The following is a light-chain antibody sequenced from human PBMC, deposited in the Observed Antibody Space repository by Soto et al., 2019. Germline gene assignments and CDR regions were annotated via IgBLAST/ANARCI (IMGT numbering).Light chain of an antibody. V-gene: IGKV3-11*01. CDR1: QSVSSQ. CDR2: DAS. J-gene: IGKJ2*01. Sequence: EIVLTQSPATLSLSPGERATLSCWASQSVSSQLAWYQHKPGQAPRLLIYDASNRAPGIPARFSGSGSGTYFTLTISSLEPDDFAVYYCHQRYSWPTTFRQGTKLEL. CDR3: HQRYSWPTT.